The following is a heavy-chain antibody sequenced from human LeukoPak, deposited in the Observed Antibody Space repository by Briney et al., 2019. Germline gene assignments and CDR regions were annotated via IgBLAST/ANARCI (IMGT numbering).Heavy chain of an antibody. D-gene: IGHD3-9*01. CDR2: VWYDGNRK. V-gene: IGHV3-33*01. CDR3: ARASYDVLTG. J-gene: IGHJ4*02. CDR1: GFTFSNHA. Sequence: GGSLRLSCAASGFTFSNHAMHWVRQAPGKGLEWVTLVWYDGNRKYYADSVKGRFTISRDNAKNSLYLQMNTLRTEDTAVYYCARASYDVLTGWGQGTLVAVSS.